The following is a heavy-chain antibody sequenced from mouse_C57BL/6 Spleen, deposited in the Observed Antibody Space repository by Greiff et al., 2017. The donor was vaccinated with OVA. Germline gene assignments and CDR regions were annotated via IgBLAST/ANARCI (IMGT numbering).Heavy chain of an antibody. V-gene: IGHV5-17*01. D-gene: IGHD2-1*01. J-gene: IGHJ3*01. CDR3: AKDGNYAGFAY. CDR2: ISSGSSTI. Sequence: EVQVVESGGGLVKPGGSLKLSCAASGFTFSDYGMHWVRQAPEKGLEWVAYISSGSSTIYYADTVKGRFTISRDNAKNTLFLQMTSLRSEDTAMYYCAKDGNYAGFAYWGQGTLVTVSA. CDR1: GFTFSDYG.